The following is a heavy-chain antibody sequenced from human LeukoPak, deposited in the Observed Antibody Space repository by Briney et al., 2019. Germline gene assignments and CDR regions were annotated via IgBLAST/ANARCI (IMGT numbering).Heavy chain of an antibody. Sequence: PSETLSLTCTVSGGSISSYYWSWIRQPPGKGLECIGYIYYSGSTNYSPSFKSRVTISVDTSKNQFSLKLSSVTAADTAVYYCARSPLRWFDYWGQGTLVTVSS. CDR2: IYYSGST. D-gene: IGHD4-23*01. V-gene: IGHV4-59*01. CDR3: ARSPLRWFDY. J-gene: IGHJ4*02. CDR1: GGSISSYY.